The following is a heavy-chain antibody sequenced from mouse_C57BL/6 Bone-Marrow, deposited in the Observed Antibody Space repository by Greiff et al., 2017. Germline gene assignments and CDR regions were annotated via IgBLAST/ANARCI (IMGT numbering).Heavy chain of an antibody. D-gene: IGHD2-2*01. J-gene: IGHJ2*01. CDR3: ARDYAYDGGDYFDY. V-gene: IGHV1-69*01. Sequence: QVQLQQPGAELVMPGASVKLSCKASGYTFTSYWMPWVKQRPGPGLEWIGEIAPSDSYTNYNQKFKGKFTLTVDKSSSTAYMQLSSLTSEDSAVYYCARDYAYDGGDYFDYWGQGTTLTVSS. CDR2: IAPSDSYT. CDR1: GYTFTSYW.